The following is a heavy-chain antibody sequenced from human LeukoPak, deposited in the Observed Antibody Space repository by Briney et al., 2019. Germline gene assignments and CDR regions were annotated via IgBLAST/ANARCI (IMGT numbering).Heavy chain of an antibody. D-gene: IGHD3-10*01. V-gene: IGHV3-7*03. Sequence: QTGGSLRLSCAASGFTFSSYWMRWVRQAPGKGLEWVASIKEDGDEKYYVDSVRGRFTISRDNAKNSLYLQMNSLRAEDTAVYYCARDLDFGSGRSLGAFDIWGQGTMVSVSS. CDR1: GFTFSSYW. CDR2: IKEDGDEK. J-gene: IGHJ3*02. CDR3: ARDLDFGSGRSLGAFDI.